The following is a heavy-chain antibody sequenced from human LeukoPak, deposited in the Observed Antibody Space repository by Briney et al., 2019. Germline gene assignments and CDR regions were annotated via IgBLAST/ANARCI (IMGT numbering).Heavy chain of an antibody. D-gene: IGHD2-15*01. J-gene: IGHJ4*02. Sequence: MASETLSLTCTVSGGSISGSSYYWGWIRQPPGKGLEWIGSIYYSGSTYYNPSLKSRVTISLDTSKNQFSVKLSSVTAADTAVYYCARGRSHFDFWGQGTLVTVSS. CDR3: ARGRSHFDF. CDR2: IYYSGST. V-gene: IGHV4-39*07. CDR1: GGSISGSSYY.